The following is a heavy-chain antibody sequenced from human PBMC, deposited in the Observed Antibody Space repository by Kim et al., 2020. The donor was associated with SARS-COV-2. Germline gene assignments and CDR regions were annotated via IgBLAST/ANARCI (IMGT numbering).Heavy chain of an antibody. CDR1: GFSVSDNY. CDR3: SGRFGEPWLGNDY. D-gene: IGHD3-10*01. Sequence: GGSLRLSCAASGFSVSDNYMSWVRQAPGKGLEWVSVLYDGGKTYYADSVKGRFTISSHNSKNTLYLQMDSLRLDDTAAYYCSGRFGEPWLGNDYWGQGTLVTVSS. V-gene: IGHV3-53*04. CDR2: LYDGGKT. J-gene: IGHJ4*02.